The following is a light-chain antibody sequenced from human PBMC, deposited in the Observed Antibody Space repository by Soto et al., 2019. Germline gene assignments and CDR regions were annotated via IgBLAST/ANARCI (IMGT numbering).Light chain of an antibody. V-gene: IGLV1-51*02. CDR1: SSNIGNNY. CDR2: ENN. CDR3: GTWDSSLSAYV. J-gene: IGLJ1*01. Sequence: QPVLAQPPAGSAAPGQKVTISCSRSSSNIGNNYVSWYQQLPGTAPKLLIYENNKRPSGIPDRFSGSKSGTSATLGITGLQTGDEADYYCGTWDSSLSAYVFGTGTKVTVL.